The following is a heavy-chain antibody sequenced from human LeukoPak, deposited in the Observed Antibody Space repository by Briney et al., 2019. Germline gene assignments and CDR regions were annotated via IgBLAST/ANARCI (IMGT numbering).Heavy chain of an antibody. D-gene: IGHD3-9*01. V-gene: IGHV1-18*01. J-gene: IGHJ4*02. Sequence: ASVKVSCKASGYTFSSYGINWVRQAPGQGLEWMGWISTYNGNTNYAQKLQGRVTMTTDTSTSTAYMELRSLRSDDTAVYYCARVVYYDILTGSPWTFDYWGQGTLVTVSS. CDR2: ISTYNGNT. CDR1: GYTFSSYG. CDR3: ARVVYYDILTGSPWTFDY.